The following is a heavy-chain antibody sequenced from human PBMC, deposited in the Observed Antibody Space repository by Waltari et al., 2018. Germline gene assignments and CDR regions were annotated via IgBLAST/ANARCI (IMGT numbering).Heavy chain of an antibody. CDR2: FYNSGTT. Sequence: QVQLQESGPGLVKPSETLSLTCTVSGDSISTYYWSWIRQPAGKVLEWIGRFYNSGTTYYNPSLKSRVTMTVDTSNNQFSLKLDSVTAADTAVYYCARAKENWGRNAFDIWGQGTVLTVSS. V-gene: IGHV4-4*07. CDR1: GDSISTYY. CDR3: ARAKENWGRNAFDI. D-gene: IGHD7-27*01. J-gene: IGHJ3*02.